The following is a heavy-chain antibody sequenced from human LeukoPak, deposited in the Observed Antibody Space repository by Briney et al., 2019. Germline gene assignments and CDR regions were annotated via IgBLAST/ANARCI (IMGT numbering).Heavy chain of an antibody. J-gene: IGHJ4*02. Sequence: SXIXQPPXXXLQWIGYISYSGSTNYNPSLRSRVTISVDTSKNQFSLKLSSVTAADTAVYYCARHSDGSYSTFDYWGQGTLVTVSS. D-gene: IGHD1-26*01. V-gene: IGHV4-59*08. CDR2: ISYSGST. CDR3: ARHSDGSYSTFDY.